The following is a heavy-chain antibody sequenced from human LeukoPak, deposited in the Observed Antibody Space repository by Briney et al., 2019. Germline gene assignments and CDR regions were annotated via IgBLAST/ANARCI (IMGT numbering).Heavy chain of an antibody. V-gene: IGHV3-73*01. CDR2: IRSKANSYAT. Sequence: GGSLRLSCAASGFTFSGSAMHWVRPASGKGLEWVGRIRSKANSYATAYAASVKGRFTISRDDSKNTAYLQMNSLKTEDTAVYYCARDTTDSSGWYFNWFDPWGQGTLVTVSS. D-gene: IGHD6-19*01. CDR3: ARDTTDSSGWYFNWFDP. J-gene: IGHJ5*02. CDR1: GFTFSGSA.